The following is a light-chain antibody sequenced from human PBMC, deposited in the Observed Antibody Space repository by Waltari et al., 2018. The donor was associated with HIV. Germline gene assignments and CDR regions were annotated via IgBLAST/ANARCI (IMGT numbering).Light chain of an antibody. J-gene: IGLJ2*01. Sequence: QSALTQPASVSGSPGHSITMSSTGTSSDVGSYNLVSWYQQHPGKAPKLIIYEVNKRPPGITNRFSGFKSGNTASLTITGLQAEDEADYHCCSYAIGGTFVFGGGTKVTVL. CDR2: EVN. CDR1: SSDVGSYNL. CDR3: CSYAIGGTFV. V-gene: IGLV2-23*02.